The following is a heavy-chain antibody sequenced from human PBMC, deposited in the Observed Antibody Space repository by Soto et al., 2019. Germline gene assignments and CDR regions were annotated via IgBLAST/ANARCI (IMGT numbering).Heavy chain of an antibody. CDR1: GGTFSSYT. D-gene: IGHD6-6*01. Sequence: QVQLVQSGAEVKKPGSSVKVSCKASGGTFSSYTISWVRQAPGQGLEWMGRIIPILGIANYAQKFQGRVTITADKSTSTAYMELRSLRSEDTAVYYCARARPDYYYGMDVWGQGTTFTVSS. CDR2: IIPILGIA. J-gene: IGHJ6*02. CDR3: ARARPDYYYGMDV. V-gene: IGHV1-69*02.